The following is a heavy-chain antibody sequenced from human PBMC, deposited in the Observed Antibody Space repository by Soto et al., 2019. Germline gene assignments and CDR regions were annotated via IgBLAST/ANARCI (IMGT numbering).Heavy chain of an antibody. Sequence: QVQLQQSGPRLVKPSQTLSLSCAISGDSVSSNSAARNWIRQSPSRGLEWLGRTYYRSNWSNDYAVSVKSRITINPDTSKNQFSLQLYSVTPEDTAVYYCAGVSWFRGMDVWGQGTPVTVSS. V-gene: IGHV6-1*01. J-gene: IGHJ6*02. D-gene: IGHD3-10*01. CDR3: AGVSWFRGMDV. CDR2: TYYRSNWSN. CDR1: GDSVSSNSAA.